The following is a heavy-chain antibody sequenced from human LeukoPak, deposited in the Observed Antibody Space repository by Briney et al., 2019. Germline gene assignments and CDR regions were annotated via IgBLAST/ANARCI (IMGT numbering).Heavy chain of an antibody. V-gene: IGHV1-69*04. J-gene: IGHJ6*02. CDR1: GGTFSSYA. CDR2: IIPIFGIA. Sequence: ASVKVSCKASGGTFSSYAISWVRQAPGQGLEWMGRIIPIFGIANYAQKFQGRVTITADKSTSTAYKELSSLRSEDTAVYYCARARAAPPSYYGMDVWGQGTTVTVSS. D-gene: IGHD6-25*01. CDR3: ARARAAPPSYYGMDV.